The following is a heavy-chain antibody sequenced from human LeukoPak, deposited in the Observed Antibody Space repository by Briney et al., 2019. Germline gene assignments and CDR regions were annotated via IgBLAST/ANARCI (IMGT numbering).Heavy chain of an antibody. CDR3: AKDGYPLGYCSSTSCPYFFDY. D-gene: IGHD2-2*01. J-gene: IGHJ4*02. CDR2: ISYDGSNK. CDR1: GFTFSSYG. V-gene: IGHV3-30*18. Sequence: GRSLRLSCAACGFTFSSYGIHWVRQAPGKGLEWVAVISYDGSNKYYADSVKGRFTISRDNSKNTLYLQMNSLRAEDTAVYYCAKDGYPLGYCSSTSCPYFFDYWGQGTLVTVSS.